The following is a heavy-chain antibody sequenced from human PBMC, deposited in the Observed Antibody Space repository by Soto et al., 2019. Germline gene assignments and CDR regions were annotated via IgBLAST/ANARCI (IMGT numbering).Heavy chain of an antibody. CDR1: GFTFSSYA. Sequence: GGSMRLSCAASGFTFSSYAMSWVRKATGKGLKWVSAISGSGGSTYYADSVKGRFTISRDNSKNTLYLQMNSLRAEDTAVYYCAKDSHPGIAVAGLVDYFDYWGQGTLVTVSS. D-gene: IGHD6-19*01. V-gene: IGHV3-23*01. CDR3: AKDSHPGIAVAGLVDYFDY. CDR2: ISGSGGST. J-gene: IGHJ4*02.